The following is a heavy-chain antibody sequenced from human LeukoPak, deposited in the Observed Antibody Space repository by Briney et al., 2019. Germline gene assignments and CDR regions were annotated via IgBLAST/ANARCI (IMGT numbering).Heavy chain of an antibody. CDR1: GGSISSYY. J-gene: IGHJ4*02. D-gene: IGHD3-22*01. CDR3: ASTEPFLYYYDSSGYYSR. Sequence: PSETLSLTCTVSGGSISSYYWSWIRQPAGEGLEWIGRIYTSGSTNYNPSLKSRVTMSVDTSKNQFSLKLSSVTAADTAVYYCASTEPFLYYYDSSGYYSRWGQGTLVTVSS. CDR2: IYTSGST. V-gene: IGHV4-4*07.